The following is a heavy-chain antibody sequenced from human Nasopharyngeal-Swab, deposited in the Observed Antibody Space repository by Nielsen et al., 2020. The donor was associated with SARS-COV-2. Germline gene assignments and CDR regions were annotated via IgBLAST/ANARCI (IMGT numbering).Heavy chain of an antibody. J-gene: IGHJ5*02. Sequence: SETLSLTCVVFGGTLNGFHWKWIRQTPGKGLEWIGEINHSGSTNYNPSLKSRVTISVDTSKNQFSLKLSSVTAAATAVYYCARGTIVRNWFDPWGQGTLVTVSS. D-gene: IGHD2/OR15-2a*01. CDR3: ARGTIVRNWFDP. CDR1: GGTLNGFH. CDR2: INHSGST. V-gene: IGHV4-34*01.